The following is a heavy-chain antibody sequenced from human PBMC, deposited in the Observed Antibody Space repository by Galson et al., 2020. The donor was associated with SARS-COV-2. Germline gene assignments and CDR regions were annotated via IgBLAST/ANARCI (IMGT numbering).Heavy chain of an antibody. CDR3: ARYWNPTVWYYYGMDV. D-gene: IGHD1-1*01. V-gene: IGHV3-48*01. CDR2: ISSSSSTI. J-gene: IGHJ6*02. Sequence: PGGSLRLSCAASGFTFSSYSMNWVRQAPGKGLEWVSYISSSSSTIYYADSVKGRFTISRDNAKNSLYLQMNSLRAEDTAVYYCARYWNPTVWYYYGMDVWGQGTTVTVSS. CDR1: GFTFSSYS.